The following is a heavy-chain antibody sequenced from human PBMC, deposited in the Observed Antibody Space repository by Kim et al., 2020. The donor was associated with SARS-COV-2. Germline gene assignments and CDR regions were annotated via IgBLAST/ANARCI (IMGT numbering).Heavy chain of an antibody. CDR3: ARVGLGGSSWYYFDD. CDR2: ISGVNSYT. D-gene: IGHD6-13*01. J-gene: IGHJ4*02. V-gene: IGHV3-11*05. CDR1: GFIFSDFY. Sequence: GGSLRLSCAASGFIFSDFYMSWIRQAPGKGLEWVSYISGVNSYTNYADSVKGRFTISRDNAKNSLYLQMNSLRAEDTAVYYCARVGLGGSSWYYFDDWGQGTLVTVSS.